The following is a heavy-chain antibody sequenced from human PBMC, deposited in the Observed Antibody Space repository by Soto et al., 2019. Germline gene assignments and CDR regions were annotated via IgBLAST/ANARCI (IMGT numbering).Heavy chain of an antibody. CDR2: ISGSDGST. CDR3: ASPPLATVMDNIFDF. CDR1: GFTLNNHA. J-gene: IGHJ4*02. Sequence: EVQLLESGGGLVQPGGSLRLSCTASGFTLNNHAMSWVRQAPGKGLEWVSVISGSDGSTYYADSVRGRFSISRDSSKNTLYLQMSSLRAEDTAVYYCASPPLATVMDNIFDFWGPGTLVTVSS. V-gene: IGHV3-23*01. D-gene: IGHD4-17*01.